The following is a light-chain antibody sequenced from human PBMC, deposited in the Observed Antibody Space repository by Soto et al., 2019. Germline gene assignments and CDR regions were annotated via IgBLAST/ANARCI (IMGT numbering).Light chain of an antibody. J-gene: IGKJ1*01. CDR1: QSISSW. CDR3: QQYNSYRT. Sequence: DIQMTQSPSTLSASVGDRVTITCRARQSISSWLAWYQQKPGKAPKLLIYDASILESGVPSRSSGSGSGTEFTLTISSLQPDDFATYYCQQYNSYRTFGQGTKVDIK. V-gene: IGKV1-5*01. CDR2: DAS.